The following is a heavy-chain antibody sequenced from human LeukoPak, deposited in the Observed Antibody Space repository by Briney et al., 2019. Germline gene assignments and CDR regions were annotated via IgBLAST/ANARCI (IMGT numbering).Heavy chain of an antibody. CDR2: INPNSGGT. CDR3: ARDNTMVRGVIAPDYYYYYMDV. J-gene: IGHJ6*03. CDR1: GNTFTGYC. Sequence: ASVKVSCKASGNTFTGYCMHWVRQAPGQGLEWMGWINPNSGGTNYAQNFQGRVTMTTDTSTSTAYMELRSLRSDDTAVYYCARDNTMVRGVIAPDYYYYYMDVWGKGTTVTVSS. V-gene: IGHV1-2*02. D-gene: IGHD3-10*01.